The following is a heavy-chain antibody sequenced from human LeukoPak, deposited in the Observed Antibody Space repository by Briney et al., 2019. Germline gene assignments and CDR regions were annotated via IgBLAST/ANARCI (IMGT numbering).Heavy chain of an antibody. V-gene: IGHV3-21*01. D-gene: IGHD3-3*01. CDR1: GFTSSSYS. CDR3: ARDGWSGYYTVPLCY. J-gene: IGHJ4*02. CDR2: ISSSSSYI. Sequence: GGSLRLSCAASGFTSSSYSMNWVRQAPGKGLEWVSSISSSSSYIYYADSVKGRFTISRDNAKNSLYLQMNSLRAEDTAVYYCARDGWSGYYTVPLCYWGQGTLVTVSS.